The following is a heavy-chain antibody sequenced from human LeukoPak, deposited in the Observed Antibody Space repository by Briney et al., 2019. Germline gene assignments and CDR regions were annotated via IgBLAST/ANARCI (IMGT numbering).Heavy chain of an antibody. CDR3: ARDRYDILTGYYPFDY. V-gene: IGHV4-4*07. CDR1: GGSISSYC. J-gene: IGHJ4*02. D-gene: IGHD3-9*01. Sequence: SETLSLTCTVSGGSISSYCWSWIRQPAGKGLEWIGRIYTSGSTNYNPSLKSRVTMSVDTSKNQFSLKLSSVTAADTAVYYCARDRYDILTGYYPFDYWGQGTLVTVSS. CDR2: IYTSGST.